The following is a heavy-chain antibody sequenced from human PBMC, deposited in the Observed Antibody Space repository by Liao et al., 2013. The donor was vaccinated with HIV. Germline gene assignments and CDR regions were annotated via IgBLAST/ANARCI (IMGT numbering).Heavy chain of an antibody. CDR3: ASWVTMIVVVSDY. V-gene: IGHV4-39*07. D-gene: IGHD3-22*01. CDR2: IYYSGST. Sequence: QLQLQESGPGLVKPSETLSLTCTVSGGSISSSSYYWGWIRQPPGKGLEWIGSIYYSGSTYYNPSLKSRVTISVDTSKNQFSLKLSSVTAADTAVYYCASWVTMIVVVSDYWGRGNPRSPSP. J-gene: IGHJ4*02. CDR1: GGSISSSSYY.